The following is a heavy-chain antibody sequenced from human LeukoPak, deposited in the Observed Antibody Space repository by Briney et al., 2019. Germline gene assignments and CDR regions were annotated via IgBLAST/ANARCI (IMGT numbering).Heavy chain of an antibody. CDR2: ISWNSGSI. CDR3: AKEAFLWDDSSGYYTS. J-gene: IGHJ4*02. Sequence: GRSLRLSCAASGFTFDDYAMHWVRQAPGKGLEWVSGISWNSGSIGYADSVKGRFTISRDNAKNSLYLQMNSLRAEDTAVYYCAKEAFLWDDSSGYYTSWGQGTLVTVSS. CDR1: GFTFDDYA. D-gene: IGHD3-22*01. V-gene: IGHV3-9*01.